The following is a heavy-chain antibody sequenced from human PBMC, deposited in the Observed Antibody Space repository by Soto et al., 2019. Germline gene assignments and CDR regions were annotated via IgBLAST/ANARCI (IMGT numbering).Heavy chain of an antibody. CDR1: GGSISSRNW. D-gene: IGHD6-13*01. J-gene: IGHJ4*02. V-gene: IGHV4-4*02. Sequence: QVQIEESGPVLVKSSGTLSLTCDVSGGSISSRNWWSWVCQTPRKGLEWIGEIYHSGSTNYNPSLKSRVTISVDKSKNQFYLKLSSVTAADTAVYYCARADMGGSSWPFDYWGQGTLVTVSS. CDR3: ARADMGGSSWPFDY. CDR2: IYHSGST.